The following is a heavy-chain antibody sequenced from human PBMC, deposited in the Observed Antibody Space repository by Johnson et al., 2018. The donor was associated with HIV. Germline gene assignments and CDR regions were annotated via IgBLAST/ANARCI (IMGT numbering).Heavy chain of an antibody. D-gene: IGHD4-23*01. CDR3: AKESETYGGNIGFQHAFDI. CDR1: GFTFSSYA. Sequence: QVQLVESGGGVVQPGRSLRLSCAASGFTFSSYAMHWVRQAPAKGLEWVAVISYDGSDKDYADSVKGRFTISRDSSKNTLYLQMNSLRVEDTAVYYCAKESETYGGNIGFQHAFDIWGQGTMVTVSS. CDR2: ISYDGSDK. V-gene: IGHV3-30*04. J-gene: IGHJ3*02.